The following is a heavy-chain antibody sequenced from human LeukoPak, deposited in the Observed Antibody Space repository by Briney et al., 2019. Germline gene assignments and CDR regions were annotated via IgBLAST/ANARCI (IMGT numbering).Heavy chain of an antibody. V-gene: IGHV3-23*01. CDR2: ISGISLSI. CDR3: AKTYDSGSYDFDY. J-gene: IGHJ4*02. Sequence: GGSLRLPCAASGFTFNSYAMNWVRQAPGRGLEWVSFISGISLSIYYADSVKGRFTISRDNSKNTLYLQMNSLRAEDTAVYYCAKTYDSGSYDFDYWGQGTLVTVSS. CDR1: GFTFNSYA. D-gene: IGHD5-12*01.